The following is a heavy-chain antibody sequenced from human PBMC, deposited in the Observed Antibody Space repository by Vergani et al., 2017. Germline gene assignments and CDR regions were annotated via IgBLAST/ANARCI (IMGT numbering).Heavy chain of an antibody. CDR3: ARDCTSGGCPDNYGMDV. CDR1: GDSISSNNC. J-gene: IGHJ6*02. D-gene: IGHD2-8*01. V-gene: IGHV3-21*02. CDR2: IGSSGPYI. Sequence: VQLQESGPGLVKPPGTLSLTCAVSGDSISSNNCWTWVRQAPGKGLEWVAFIGSSGPYINYADSVKGRFIISRDNTNNSLFLQLRSLRAEDAAVYYCARDCTSGGCPDNYGMDVWGQGATVTVSS.